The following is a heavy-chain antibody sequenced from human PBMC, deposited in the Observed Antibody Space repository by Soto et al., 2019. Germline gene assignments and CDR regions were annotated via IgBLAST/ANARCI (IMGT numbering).Heavy chain of an antibody. CDR2: IWHDGGEK. Sequence: EVQLVESGGGLIQPGGSLRLSCAASGFTVSSNYMSWVRQAPGKGLEWVSVIWHDGGEKYYADSVTGRFTISRDNSKNTVHLQIDSLGTEDTALYYCARDPGRDSPIDYWGQGTLVTVSS. CDR3: ARDPGRDSPIDY. CDR1: GFTVSSNY. D-gene: IGHD3-22*01. J-gene: IGHJ4*02. V-gene: IGHV3-53*01.